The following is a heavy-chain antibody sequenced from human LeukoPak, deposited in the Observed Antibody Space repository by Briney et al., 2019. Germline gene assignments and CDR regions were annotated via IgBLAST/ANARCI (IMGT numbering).Heavy chain of an antibody. Sequence: ASVKVSCKASGYTFTSYGISWVRQAPGQGLEWMGWISAYNGNTNYAQKLQGRVTMTTDTSTSTAYMELRSLRSDDTAVYHCAREEAPRTYYYGSGSHSYCYYGMDVWGQGTTVTVSS. CDR3: AREEAPRTYYYGSGSHSYCYYGMDV. V-gene: IGHV1-18*01. J-gene: IGHJ6*02. D-gene: IGHD3-10*01. CDR2: ISAYNGNT. CDR1: GYTFTSYG.